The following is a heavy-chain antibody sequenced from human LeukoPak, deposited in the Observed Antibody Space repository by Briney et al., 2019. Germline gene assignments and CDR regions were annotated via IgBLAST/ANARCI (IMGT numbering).Heavy chain of an antibody. V-gene: IGHV1-2*02. CDR3: ARNRGYVAHDY. Sequence: ASVKVSCKASGYTLTDYYIHWVRQAPGQGLEWMGWINPNSGGTNFAQKFQGRVTMTRDTFISTAYMELSRLRSDDTAVYYCARNRGYVAHDYWGQGTLVTVSS. CDR2: INPNSGGT. CDR1: GYTLTDYY. D-gene: IGHD5-12*01. J-gene: IGHJ4*02.